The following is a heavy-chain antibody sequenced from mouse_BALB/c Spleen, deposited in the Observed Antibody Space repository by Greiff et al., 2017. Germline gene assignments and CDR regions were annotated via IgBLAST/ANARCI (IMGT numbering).Heavy chain of an antibody. J-gene: IGHJ4*01. CDR3: ARYYGYSYYAMDY. CDR2: ISYSGST. CDR1: GYSITSDYA. D-gene: IGHD1-2*01. Sequence: EVKLQESGPGLVKPSQSLSLTCTVTGYSITSDYAWNWIRQFPGNKLEWMGYISYSGSTSYNPSLKSRISITRDTSKNQFFLQLNSVTTEDTATYYCARYYGYSYYAMDYWGQGTSVTVSS. V-gene: IGHV3-2*02.